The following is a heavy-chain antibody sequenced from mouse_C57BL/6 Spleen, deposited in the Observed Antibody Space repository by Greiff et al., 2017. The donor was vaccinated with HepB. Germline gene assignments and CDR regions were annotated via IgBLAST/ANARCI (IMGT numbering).Heavy chain of an antibody. CDR3: ARDYGRSYDAMDY. CDR1: GYTFTSYT. Sequence: VQLQQSGAELARPGASVKMSCKASGYTFTSYTMHWVKQRPGQGLEWIGYINPSSGYTKYNQKFKDKATLTADKSSSTAYMQLSSLTSEDSAVYYCARDYGRSYDAMDYWGQGTSVTVSS. J-gene: IGHJ4*01. V-gene: IGHV1-4*01. D-gene: IGHD1-1*01. CDR2: INPSSGYT.